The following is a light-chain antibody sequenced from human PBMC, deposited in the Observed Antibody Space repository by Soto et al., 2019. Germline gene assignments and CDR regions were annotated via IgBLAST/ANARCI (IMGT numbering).Light chain of an antibody. Sequence: DAVLAQTPLSLSVTPGQPASMSCKSSQSLLYSDGKTYLYWYQQKPGKAPKLLIYKASTLEGEVPSRFSGSGSETEFTLTINSLQPDDSATYYCQQYHTYWWTFGQGTRLEIK. CDR2: KAS. CDR3: QQYHTYWWT. CDR1: QSLLYSDGKTY. J-gene: IGKJ5*01. V-gene: IGKV2-29*03.